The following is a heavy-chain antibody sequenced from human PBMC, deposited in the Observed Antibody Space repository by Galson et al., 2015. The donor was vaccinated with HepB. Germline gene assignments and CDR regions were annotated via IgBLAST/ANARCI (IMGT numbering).Heavy chain of an antibody. CDR2: ISWNGNSI. J-gene: IGHJ4*02. V-gene: IGHV3-9*01. CDR1: GFTFDDYA. CDR3: AKDLRLFEVVPPGFDY. Sequence: SLRLSCATSGFTFDDYAIHWVRQAPGKGLEWVPGISWNGNSIGYADSVKGRFTISRDNAKSSLYLHMNSLRPEDSALYYCAKDLRLFEVVPPGFDYWGQGTLVTVSS. D-gene: IGHD2-2*01.